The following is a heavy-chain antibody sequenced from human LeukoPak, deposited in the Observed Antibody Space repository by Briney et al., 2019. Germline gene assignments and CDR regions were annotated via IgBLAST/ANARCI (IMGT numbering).Heavy chain of an antibody. CDR1: GYTFTSYY. Sequence: ASVKVSCKASGYTFTSYYMHWVRQAPGQGLEWMGIINSSGGSTSYAQKFQGRVTMTRDTSTSTVYMELSSLRSEDTAVYYCARVGAATPIDYWGQGTLVTVSS. D-gene: IGHD6-25*01. CDR2: INSSGGST. J-gene: IGHJ4*02. CDR3: ARVGAATPIDY. V-gene: IGHV1-46*01.